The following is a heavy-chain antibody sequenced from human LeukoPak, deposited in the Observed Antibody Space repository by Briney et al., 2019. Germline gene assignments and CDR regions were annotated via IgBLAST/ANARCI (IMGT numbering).Heavy chain of an antibody. CDR3: AKDRLSDYGAPTDAFDI. J-gene: IGHJ3*02. Sequence: GGSLRLSCAASGFTFSSYAMIWVRQAPGKGLEWVSAISGSGGGTYYADSVKGRFTISRDNSKNTLWLQMNSLRAEDTAVYYCAKDRLSDYGAPTDAFDIWGQGTMVTVSS. CDR1: GFTFSSYA. CDR2: ISGSGGGT. D-gene: IGHD4-17*01. V-gene: IGHV3-23*01.